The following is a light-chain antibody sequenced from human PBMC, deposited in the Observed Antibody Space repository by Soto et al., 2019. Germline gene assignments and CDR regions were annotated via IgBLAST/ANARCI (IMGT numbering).Light chain of an antibody. Sequence: QSLLTHPRSVSWSPGQSVTISCTGSYSDVGTFYFVSWYQQYPGKGPKLIIYDVTERPSGVPDRFSGSKSGNTASLTISGLQAEDEADYYCCSYAGSYTYIFGSGTKVTVL. CDR2: DVT. V-gene: IGLV2-11*01. CDR3: CSYAGSYTYI. J-gene: IGLJ1*01. CDR1: YSDVGTFYF.